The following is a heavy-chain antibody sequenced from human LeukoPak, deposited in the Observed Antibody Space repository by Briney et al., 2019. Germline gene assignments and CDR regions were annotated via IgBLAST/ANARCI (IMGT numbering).Heavy chain of an antibody. V-gene: IGHV3-23*01. CDR3: AKDLAPAAY. CDR1: GFTFSSSS. J-gene: IGHJ4*02. Sequence: AGGSLRLSCAASGFTFSSSSMSWVRQAPGKGLEWVSALTGSGGSTYYADSVKGRFTISRDNSKKTLFLQMNSLRAEDTAVYYCAKDLAPAAYWGQGTLATVSS. CDR2: LTGSGGST. D-gene: IGHD2-2*01.